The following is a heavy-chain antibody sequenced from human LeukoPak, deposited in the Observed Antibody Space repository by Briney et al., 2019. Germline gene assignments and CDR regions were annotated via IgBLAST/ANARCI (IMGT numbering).Heavy chain of an antibody. J-gene: IGHJ5*02. CDR2: ISYDGSNK. Sequence: GGFLRHSCAASGFTFNSYAMHWVRQAPGKGLEWVAVISYDGSNKYYADSVKGRFTISRDNSKSTLYLQMNSLRAEDTAVYYCASLIDPWGQGTLVIVSS. CDR1: GFTFNSYA. CDR3: ASLIDP. V-gene: IGHV3-30*01.